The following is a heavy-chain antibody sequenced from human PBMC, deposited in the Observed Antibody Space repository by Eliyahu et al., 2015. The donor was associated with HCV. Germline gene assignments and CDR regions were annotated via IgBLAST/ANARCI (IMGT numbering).Heavy chain of an antibody. J-gene: IGHJ3*02. CDR2: IYWDDDK. V-gene: IGHV2-5*02. CDR3: AHTLGGVLLWFGEPYRAFDI. Sequence: QITLKESGPTLVKPTQTLTLTCTFSGFSLSTSGVGVGWIRQPPGKALEWLAXIYWDDDKXXSPSLKSRLTITKDTSKNQVVLTMTNMDPVDTATYYCAHTLGGVLLWFGEPYRAFDIWGQGTMVTVSS. D-gene: IGHD3-10*01. CDR1: GFSLSTSGVG.